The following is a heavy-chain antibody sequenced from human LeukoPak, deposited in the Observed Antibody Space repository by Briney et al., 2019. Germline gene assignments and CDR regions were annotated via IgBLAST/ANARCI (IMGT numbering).Heavy chain of an antibody. Sequence: GGSLRLSCAASGFTFSSYSMNWVRQAPGKGLEWVSYISSSSSTIYYADSVKGRFTISRDNAKNSLYLQMNSLRAEDTAVYYCARSGPPANPYYYDSSGYYYPDYWGQGTLDTVSS. D-gene: IGHD3-22*01. J-gene: IGHJ4*02. CDR2: ISSSSSTI. V-gene: IGHV3-48*04. CDR1: GFTFSSYS. CDR3: ARSGPPANPYYYDSSGYYYPDY.